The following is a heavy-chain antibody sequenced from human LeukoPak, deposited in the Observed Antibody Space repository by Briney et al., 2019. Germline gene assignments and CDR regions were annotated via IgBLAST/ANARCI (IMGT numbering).Heavy chain of an antibody. J-gene: IGHJ4*02. CDR3: AHGTMYQLDS. Sequence: GGSLRLSCAASGFTFSSHGMSWVRQAPGKGLEWVSGIVGGAGGTYYADSVKGRFTISRDNSRNTLYLQMNSLRAEDTAVYYCAHGTMYQLDSWGQGTLVTVSS. CDR1: GFTFSSHG. V-gene: IGHV3-23*01. CDR2: IVGGAGGT. D-gene: IGHD3-10*02.